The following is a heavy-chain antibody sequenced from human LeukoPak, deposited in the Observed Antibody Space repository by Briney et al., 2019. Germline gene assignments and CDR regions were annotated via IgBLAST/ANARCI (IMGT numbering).Heavy chain of an antibody. Sequence: SETLSLTCVVYGGSFSGYYWSWIRQSPGKGLEWVGEISHSGSTNYNPSLKSRVTISVDTSKNQFSLKLSSVTAADTAVYYCARDTPERYSYGPLYYFDYWGQGTLVTVSS. D-gene: IGHD5-18*01. CDR3: ARDTPERYSYGPLYYFDY. CDR2: ISHSGST. J-gene: IGHJ4*02. V-gene: IGHV4-34*01. CDR1: GGSFSGYY.